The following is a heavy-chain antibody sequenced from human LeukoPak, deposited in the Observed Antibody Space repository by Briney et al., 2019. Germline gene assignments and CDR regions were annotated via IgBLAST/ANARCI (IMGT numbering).Heavy chain of an antibody. V-gene: IGHV3-9*01. CDR3: AKDLYGSSWSFDY. D-gene: IGHD6-13*01. CDR1: GFTLDEYA. CDR2: ISWNSGSI. Sequence: GGSLRLSCAASGFTLDEYAMHSVPHAPGRGLECGSDISWNSGSIGYADCVIGRFTITRNNAKNSLYLQMNSLRAEDKALYYCAKDLYGSSWSFDYWGQGTLVTVSS. J-gene: IGHJ4*02.